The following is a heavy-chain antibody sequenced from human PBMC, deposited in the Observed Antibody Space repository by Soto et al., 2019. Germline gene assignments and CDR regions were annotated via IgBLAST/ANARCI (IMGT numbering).Heavy chain of an antibody. V-gene: IGHV1-69*01. Sequence: QEQRVQSGPGVQEPGSSVKLTCKVSGGIFNTYAISWLRQAPGQGLEWMGGIIPIFGTPNYAQRFQGSVTITADESTSTAYMELSRLRSDDSAVYYCARDRAYYGSGNYYNRIDFWGHGTLVSVSS. CDR2: IIPIFGTP. CDR1: GGIFNTYA. CDR3: ARDRAYYGSGNYYNRIDF. D-gene: IGHD3-10*01. J-gene: IGHJ4*01.